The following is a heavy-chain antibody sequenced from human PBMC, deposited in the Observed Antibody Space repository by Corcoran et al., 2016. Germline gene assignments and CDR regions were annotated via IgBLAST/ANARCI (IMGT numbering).Heavy chain of an antibody. Sequence: QVQLVESGGGVVQPGRSLRLSCAASGFTFRNYGMHWVRQAPGKGLEWVKFIWYDGSNKYYVDSVEGRFTISRDNSKNTLSLQMKSLRAEDTAIYFCARDRDISYFDLWGRGTLVTVSS. CDR1: GFTFRNYG. CDR3: ARDRDISYFDL. CDR2: IWYDGSNK. V-gene: IGHV3-33*01. D-gene: IGHD2-15*01. J-gene: IGHJ2*01.